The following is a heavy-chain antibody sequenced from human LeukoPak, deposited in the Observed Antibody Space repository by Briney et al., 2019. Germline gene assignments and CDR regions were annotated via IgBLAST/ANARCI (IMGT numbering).Heavy chain of an antibody. CDR3: ARLTGYCSASSCYSLWFDP. Sequence: SETLSLTCTVSGGSITSSTYYWGWIRQPPGKGLEWIGYIDYSGSTNYNPSLKSRVTVSIATSKNQFSLKLSSVTAADTAVYYCARLTGYCSASSCYSLWFDPWGPGTLVTVSS. J-gene: IGHJ5*02. V-gene: IGHV4-61*05. CDR2: IDYSGST. CDR1: GGSITSSTYY. D-gene: IGHD2-15*01.